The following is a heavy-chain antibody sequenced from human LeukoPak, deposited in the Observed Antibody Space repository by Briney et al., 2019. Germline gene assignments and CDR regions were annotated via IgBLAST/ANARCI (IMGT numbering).Heavy chain of an antibody. J-gene: IGHJ4*02. Sequence: SDALSLTCALSGGSFRGYYWSWTRQAPGKGLEWIGGINHSGSTNSNPSLKSRLTISVDTSKNQFSLKLNSMTAADTAVYYCARAWGLKRVVVMGAATQYFDSWGQGTLVTVSS. V-gene: IGHV4-34*01. CDR3: ARAWGLKRVVVMGAATQYFDS. CDR1: GGSFRGYY. CDR2: INHSGST. D-gene: IGHD2-15*01.